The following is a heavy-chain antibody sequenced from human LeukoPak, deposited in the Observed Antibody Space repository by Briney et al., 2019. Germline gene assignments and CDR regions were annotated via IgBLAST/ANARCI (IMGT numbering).Heavy chain of an antibody. D-gene: IGHD3-10*01. CDR3: AREIRRYYGSGSNAFDI. J-gene: IGHJ3*02. CDR2: INPNSGGT. Sequence: ASVKVSCKASGYTFTGYYMHWVRQAPGQGLEWMGWINPNSGGTNYAQKFQGRVTMTRDTSNSTAYMELSRLRSDDTAVYYCAREIRRYYGSGSNAFDIWGQGTMVTVSS. V-gene: IGHV1-2*02. CDR1: GYTFTGYY.